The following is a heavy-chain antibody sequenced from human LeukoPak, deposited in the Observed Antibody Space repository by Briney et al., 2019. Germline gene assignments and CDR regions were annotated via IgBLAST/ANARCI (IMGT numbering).Heavy chain of an antibody. J-gene: IGHJ4*02. CDR1: GYTFTGYY. Sequence: SCKASGYTFTGYYMHWVRQAPGKGLEWVAFIRYDGNIKYFADSVKGRFTISRDTSKNTLYLQMNSLRAEDTAVYYCAKGRYYDSSGYPIDYWGQGTLVTVSS. CDR2: IRYDGNIK. CDR3: AKGRYYDSSGYPIDY. V-gene: IGHV3-30*02. D-gene: IGHD3-22*01.